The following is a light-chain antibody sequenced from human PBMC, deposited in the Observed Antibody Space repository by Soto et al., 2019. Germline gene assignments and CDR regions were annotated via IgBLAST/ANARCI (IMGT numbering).Light chain of an antibody. J-gene: IGKJ1*01. CDR2: GAS. V-gene: IGKV3-15*01. CDR1: QSVSNN. CDR3: QQYNDWWT. Sequence: EIVMTQSPATLSVSPGESATLSCRASQSVSNNLTWYQQKPGQPPRLLIYGASTRATGVPGRFSGSGSGTEFTLTISSLQSEDFVVYYCQQYNDWWTFGQGTKVEIK.